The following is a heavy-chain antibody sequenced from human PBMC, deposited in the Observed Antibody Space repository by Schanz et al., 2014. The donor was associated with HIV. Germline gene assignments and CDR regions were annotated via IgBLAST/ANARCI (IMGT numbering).Heavy chain of an antibody. Sequence: PGGSLRLSCAASGFTFSDYYMSWIRQAPGKGLEWVSYISSSGSTIYYADSVKGRFTISRDNAKNSLFLQMNSLRAEDTAVYYCARDSDYGSISQVDYWGQGTLVTVSS. CDR1: GFTFSDYY. V-gene: IGHV3-11*01. CDR2: ISSSGSTI. CDR3: ARDSDYGSISQVDY. D-gene: IGHD4-17*01. J-gene: IGHJ4*02.